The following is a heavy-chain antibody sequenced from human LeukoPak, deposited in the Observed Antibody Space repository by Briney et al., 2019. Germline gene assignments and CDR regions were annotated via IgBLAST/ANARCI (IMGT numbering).Heavy chain of an antibody. Sequence: SETLSLTCTVSGGSISSGSYYWSWIRQPAGKGLEWIGRIYTSGSTNYNPSLKSRISISVDTSKNQFSLKLSSVTAADTAVYYCARTTEGGYTYNYFYYYYMDVWGKGTTVTISS. D-gene: IGHD5-18*01. CDR3: ARTTEGGYTYNYFYYYYMDV. CDR1: GGSISSGSYY. V-gene: IGHV4-61*02. CDR2: IYTSGST. J-gene: IGHJ6*03.